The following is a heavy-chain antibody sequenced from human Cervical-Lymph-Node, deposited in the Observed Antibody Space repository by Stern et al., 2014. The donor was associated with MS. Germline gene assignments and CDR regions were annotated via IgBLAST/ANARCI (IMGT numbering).Heavy chain of an antibody. D-gene: IGHD3-16*01. V-gene: IGHV3-9*01. CDR2: LGWNSEGR. J-gene: IGHJ5*02. CDR1: GFKFDDFA. Sequence: VQLVESGGGMVQPGRSLRLSCEASGFKFDDFAMHWVRQAPGKGLDWVSGLGWNSEGRGYADSVQGRFTISRDNAKSSLYLQMNSLTAEDTALYYCAKADDYAAGIDAWGQGTLVVVSS. CDR3: AKADDYAAGIDA.